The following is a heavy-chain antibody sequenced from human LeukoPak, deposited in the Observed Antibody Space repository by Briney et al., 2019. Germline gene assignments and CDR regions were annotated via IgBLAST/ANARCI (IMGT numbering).Heavy chain of an antibody. J-gene: IGHJ6*02. D-gene: IGHD3-10*01. Sequence: PGGSLRPSCAASGFTFSGSAMHWVRQASGKGLEWVGRIRSKANSYATAYAASVKGRFTISRDDSKNTAYLQMNSLKTEDTAVYYCTRRRVHYGMDVWGQGTTVTVSS. CDR1: GFTFSGSA. CDR3: TRRRVHYGMDV. V-gene: IGHV3-73*01. CDR2: IRSKANSYAT.